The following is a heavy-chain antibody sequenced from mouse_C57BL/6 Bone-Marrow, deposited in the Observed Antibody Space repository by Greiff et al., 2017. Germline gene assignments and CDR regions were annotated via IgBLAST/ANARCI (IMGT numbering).Heavy chain of an antibody. CDR2: IDPENGDT. J-gene: IGHJ1*03. V-gene: IGHV14-4*01. Sequence: VHVKQSGAELVRPGASVKLSCTASGFNIKDDYMHWVKQRPEQGLEWIGWIDPENGDTEYASKFQGKAPITADTSSNTAYLQLSSLTSEDTAVYYCTNGYYGGYWYFDVWGTGTTVTVSS. D-gene: IGHD2-3*01. CDR1: GFNIKDDY. CDR3: TNGYYGGYWYFDV.